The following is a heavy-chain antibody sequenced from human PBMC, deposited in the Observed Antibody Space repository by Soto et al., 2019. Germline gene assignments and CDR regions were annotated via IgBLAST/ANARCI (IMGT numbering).Heavy chain of an antibody. J-gene: IGHJ6*02. V-gene: IGHV1-3*05. CDR3: ASAYCGGDCSNYYYGMDV. CDR2: INAGNGNT. D-gene: IGHD2-21*02. CDR1: GYTFTSYA. Sequence: QVQLVQSGAEEKKPGASVKVSCKASGYTFTSYAMHWVRQAPGQRLEWMGWINAGNGNTKYSQKFQGRGTITRDTSASTAYMELSSLRSEDTAVYYCASAYCGGDCSNYYYGMDVWGQGTTVTVSS.